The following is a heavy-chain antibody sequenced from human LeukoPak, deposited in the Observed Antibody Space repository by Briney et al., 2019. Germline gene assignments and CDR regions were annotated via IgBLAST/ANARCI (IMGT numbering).Heavy chain of an antibody. V-gene: IGHV3-30*02. CDR3: AKDHHDSSAFDY. D-gene: IGHD3-22*01. CDR1: GFTFSGYG. J-gene: IGHJ4*02. CDR2: IRFDGSNK. Sequence: PGGSLRLSCAASGFTFSGYGMHWVRQAPGKWLEWVAFIRFDGSNKYYADSVKGRFTISRDNSKNTLYLQMNSLRAEDTAVYYCAKDHHDSSAFDYWGQGTLVTVSS.